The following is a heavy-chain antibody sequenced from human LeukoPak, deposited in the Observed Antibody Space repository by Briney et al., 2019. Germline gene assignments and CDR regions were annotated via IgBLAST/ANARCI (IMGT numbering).Heavy chain of an antibody. Sequence: ASVKVSCKASGYTFTSYGISWVRQAPGQGLEWMGGIIPIFGTANYAQKFQGRVTITADESTSTAYMELSSLRSEDTAVYYCARRDGYKGAFDIWGQGTMVTVSS. D-gene: IGHD5-24*01. CDR3: ARRDGYKGAFDI. CDR1: GYTFTSYG. CDR2: IIPIFGTA. V-gene: IGHV1-69*13. J-gene: IGHJ3*02.